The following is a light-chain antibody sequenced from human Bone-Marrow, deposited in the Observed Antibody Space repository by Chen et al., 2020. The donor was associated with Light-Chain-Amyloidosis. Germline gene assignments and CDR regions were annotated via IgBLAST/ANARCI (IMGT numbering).Light chain of an antibody. Sequence: QSALTQPASVSGSPGQSITISCTGTSSDVGGDNHVSWYQQHPDKAPQLMIYEVTNRPSWVPDRFSCSKSVKTSSLTISGLQTEYEADYFRSSYTITDTLVFASGTRVNVL. CDR2: EVT. CDR3: SSYTITDTLV. V-gene: IGLV2-14*01. J-gene: IGLJ1*01. CDR1: SSDVGGDNH.